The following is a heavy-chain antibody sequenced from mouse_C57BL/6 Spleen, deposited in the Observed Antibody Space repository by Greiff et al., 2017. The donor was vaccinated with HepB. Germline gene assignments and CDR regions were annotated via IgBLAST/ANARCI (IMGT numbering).Heavy chain of an antibody. Sequence: VQLQQSGPELVKPGASVKISCKASGYAFSSSWMNWVKQRPGKGLEWIGRIYPGDGDTNYNGKFKGKATLTADKSSSTAYMQLSSLTSEDSAVYFCARSLLLPFDYWGQGTTLTVSS. V-gene: IGHV1-82*01. D-gene: IGHD1-1*01. CDR1: GYAFSSSW. CDR3: ARSLLLPFDY. CDR2: IYPGDGDT. J-gene: IGHJ2*01.